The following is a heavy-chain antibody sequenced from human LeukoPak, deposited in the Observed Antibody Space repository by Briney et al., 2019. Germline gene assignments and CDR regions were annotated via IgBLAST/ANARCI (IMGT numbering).Heavy chain of an antibody. CDR3: ARDSIPGYDSSGYMVAFDL. V-gene: IGHV3-7*05. D-gene: IGHD3-22*01. Sequence: GGCLRLSCAASGFTFNNYWMTWVRQAPGKGLEWVANIKQDGRDKYYVDSVKGRFIISRDNAKNSLYLQMNSLRAEDTAVYYCARDSIPGYDSSGYMVAFDLWGQGTMVTVSS. CDR2: IKQDGRDK. J-gene: IGHJ3*01. CDR1: GFTFNNYW.